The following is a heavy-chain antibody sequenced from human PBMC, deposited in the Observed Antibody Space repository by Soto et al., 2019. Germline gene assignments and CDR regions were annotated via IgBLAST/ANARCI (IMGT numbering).Heavy chain of an antibody. V-gene: IGHV1-18*01. CDR1: GYTFTSYG. Sequence: ASVKVSCKASGYTFTSYGISWVRQAPGQGLEWMGWISAYNGNTNYAQKLQGRVTMTTDTSTSTAYMELRSLRSDDTAVYYCARDRPYGDLFLPFDYWGQGTLVTVSS. J-gene: IGHJ4*02. CDR2: ISAYNGNT. D-gene: IGHD4-17*01. CDR3: ARDRPYGDLFLPFDY.